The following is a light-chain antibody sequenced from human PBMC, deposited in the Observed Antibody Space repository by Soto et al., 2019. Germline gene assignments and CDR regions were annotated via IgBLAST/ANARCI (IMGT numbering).Light chain of an antibody. CDR3: HYYGSSPRVT. V-gene: IGKV3-20*01. Sequence: EIVLTQSPGTLSLSPGERATLSCSASQIVSSTCLTWYQQKPGQAPRRLIYGASIRATGIPDRFSGSGSGTDFTLTISRLEPEDFAVYYCHYYGSSPRVTFGGGTKVEIK. CDR1: QIVSSTC. J-gene: IGKJ4*01. CDR2: GAS.